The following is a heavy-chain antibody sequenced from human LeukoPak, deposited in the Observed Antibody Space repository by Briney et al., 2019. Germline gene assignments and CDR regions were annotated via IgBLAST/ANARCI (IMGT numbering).Heavy chain of an antibody. CDR1: GLTFSNYA. J-gene: IGHJ4*02. V-gene: IGHV3-23*01. CDR2: ISGSATST. D-gene: IGHD3-22*01. CDR3: AKLATIDINGYSSDY. Sequence: GGSLRLSCAASGLTFSNYAMKWVRQAPGKGLEGVAAISGSATSTNYADSVKGRFTVSRDNSKNTLYLQMNSLRAEDAAVYYCAKLATIDINGYSSDYWGQGTLVTVSS.